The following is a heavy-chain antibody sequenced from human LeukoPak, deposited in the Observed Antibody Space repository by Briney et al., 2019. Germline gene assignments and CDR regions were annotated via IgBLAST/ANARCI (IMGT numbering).Heavy chain of an antibody. D-gene: IGHD3-22*01. CDR2: IWYDGSNK. Sequence: GGSLRLSCAASGFTFSSYGMHWVRQAPGKGLEWVAVIWYDGSNKYYADSVKGRFTISRDNSKNTLYLQMNSLRAEDTAVYYCAREPPPTRYDSIGPDIWGQGTMVTVSS. CDR3: AREPPPTRYDSIGPDI. CDR1: GFTFSSYG. V-gene: IGHV3-33*01. J-gene: IGHJ3*02.